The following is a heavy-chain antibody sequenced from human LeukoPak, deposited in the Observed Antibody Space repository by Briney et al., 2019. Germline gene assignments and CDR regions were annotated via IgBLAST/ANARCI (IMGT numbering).Heavy chain of an antibody. V-gene: IGHV3-7*01. D-gene: IGHD4-23*01. CDR3: ARDYGGSSPFDY. CDR2: INQDGSYT. CDR1: GLTFSHYW. Sequence: GGSLRLSCAASGLTFSHYWMRWVRQAPGKGLECVANINQDGSYTYYVDSVKGRFTMSRDNAKNSLYLQMNSLRVEDTAVYYCARDYGGSSPFDYWGQGTLVTVSS. J-gene: IGHJ4*02.